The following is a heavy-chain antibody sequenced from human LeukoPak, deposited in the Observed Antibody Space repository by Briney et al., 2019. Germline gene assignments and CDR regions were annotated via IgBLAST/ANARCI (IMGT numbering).Heavy chain of an antibody. D-gene: IGHD3-3*01. CDR2: ISWNSGSI. CDR3: AKAPGGSWSGYNYYFDP. Sequence: GRSLRLSCAASGFTFDDHAMHWVRQAPGKGLEWVSGISWNSGSIGYADSVKGRFTISRDNAKNSLYLQMNSLRAEDTALYYCAKAPGGSWSGYNYYFDPWGQGTLVTVSS. CDR1: GFTFDDHA. V-gene: IGHV3-9*01. J-gene: IGHJ5*02.